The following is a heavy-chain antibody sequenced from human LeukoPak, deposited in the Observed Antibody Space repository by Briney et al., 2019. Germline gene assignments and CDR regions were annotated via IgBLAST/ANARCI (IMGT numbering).Heavy chain of an antibody. CDR3: AKDRYYGSGSYIDY. CDR2: ISSTTNTI. Sequence: GGSLRLSCAASGFSFSTYSMNWVRQAPGKGLEWISYISSTTNTIYYADSVKGRFTISRDNSKNTLYLQMNSLRAEDTAVYYCAKDRYYGSGSYIDYWGQGTLVTVSS. J-gene: IGHJ4*02. CDR1: GFSFSTYS. D-gene: IGHD3-10*01. V-gene: IGHV3-48*01.